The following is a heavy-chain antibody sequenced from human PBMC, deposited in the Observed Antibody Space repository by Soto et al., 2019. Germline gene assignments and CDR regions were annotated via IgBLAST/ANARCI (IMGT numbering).Heavy chain of an antibody. CDR3: ARAGGPVDYGSYVGTYYFDY. V-gene: IGHV1-2*02. CDR1: GYTFTGYY. Sequence: ASVKVSCKASGYTFTGYYMHWVRQAPGQGLEWMGWINSDSGDTIYAQKFQARVVMTRDTSSSTVYMELSRLRSDDTAVFYCARAGGPVDYGSYVGTYYFDYWGQGSLVTVSS. D-gene: IGHD4-17*01. CDR2: INSDSGDT. J-gene: IGHJ4*02.